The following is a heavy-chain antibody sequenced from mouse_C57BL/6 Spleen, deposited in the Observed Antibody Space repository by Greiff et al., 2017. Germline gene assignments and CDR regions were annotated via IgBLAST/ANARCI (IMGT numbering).Heavy chain of an antibody. CDR2: IDPSDSYT. J-gene: IGHJ2*01. D-gene: IGHD2-3*01. Sequence: QVQLQQPGAELVRPGPSVKLSCKASGYTFTSYWMHWVKQRPGQGLEWIGVIDPSDSYTNYNQKFKGKATLTVDTSSSTAYMQLSSLTSEDSAVYYCARRGGYYYFDYWGQGTTLTVSS. CDR1: GYTFTSYW. CDR3: ARRGGYYYFDY. V-gene: IGHV1-59*01.